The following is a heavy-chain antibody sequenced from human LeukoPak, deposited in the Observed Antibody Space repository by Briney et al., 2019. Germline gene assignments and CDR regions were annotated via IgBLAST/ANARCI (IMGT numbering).Heavy chain of an antibody. Sequence: GGSLRLSCAASGFSFSDHHMDWVRQAPGKGLEWVARIRNKPRSYTTEYAATVKGRFAISRDDSKNSVFLQLNTLETEDTAVYYCTRSPEGNSPPVAWGEGTLVTVSS. CDR3: TRSPEGNSPPVA. V-gene: IGHV3-72*01. CDR1: GFSFSDHH. J-gene: IGHJ5*02. CDR2: IRNKPRSYTT. D-gene: IGHD2/OR15-2a*01.